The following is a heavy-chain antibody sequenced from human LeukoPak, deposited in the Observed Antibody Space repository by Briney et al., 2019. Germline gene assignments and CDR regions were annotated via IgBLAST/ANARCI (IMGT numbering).Heavy chain of an antibody. D-gene: IGHD2-21*01. Sequence: GGSLRLSCAASGFTFSSYAMSWVRQAPGKELEWVSAISGSGGSTYYADSVKGRFTISRDNSKNTLYLQMNSLRAEDTAVYYCAKAFGHIVVVIALDYWGQGTLVTVSS. J-gene: IGHJ4*02. CDR3: AKAFGHIVVVIALDY. V-gene: IGHV3-23*01. CDR1: GFTFSSYA. CDR2: ISGSGGST.